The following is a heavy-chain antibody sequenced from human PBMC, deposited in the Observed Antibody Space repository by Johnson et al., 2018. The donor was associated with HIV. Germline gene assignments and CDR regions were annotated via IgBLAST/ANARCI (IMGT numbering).Heavy chain of an antibody. V-gene: IGHV3-23*04. CDR3: AKYGGGGTYFSAFDI. J-gene: IGHJ3*02. D-gene: IGHD1-26*01. CDR1: GFTFSSSA. CDR2: IGGSGGTT. Sequence: VQLVESGGGLIQPGGSLRLSCAVSGFTFSSSAMTWVRQAPGRGLEWVSTIGGSGGTTYYADSVKGRLTISRDSSKNTVYLHMDSLRVGDTAMYYCAKYGGGGTYFSAFDIWGQGTKVIVSS.